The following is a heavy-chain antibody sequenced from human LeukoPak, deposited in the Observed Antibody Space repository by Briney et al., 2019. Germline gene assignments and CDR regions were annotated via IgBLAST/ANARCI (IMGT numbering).Heavy chain of an antibody. CDR1: GGSFRGYY. J-gene: IGHJ4*02. Sequence: PSETLSLTCAVYGGSFRGYYWSWIRQPPGKGLEWIGEIYHSGSTNYNPSLKSRVTISVDTSKNQFSLKLGSVTAADTAVYYCARGLSCSGGSCVWGQGTLVTVSS. CDR2: IYHSGST. D-gene: IGHD2-15*01. V-gene: IGHV4-34*01. CDR3: ARGLSCSGGSCV.